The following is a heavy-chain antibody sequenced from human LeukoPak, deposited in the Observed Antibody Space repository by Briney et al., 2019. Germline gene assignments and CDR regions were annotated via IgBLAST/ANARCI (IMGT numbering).Heavy chain of an antibody. CDR1: GFSFDGYG. CDR2: LNWNGGTT. D-gene: IGHD4-17*01. CDR3: AKVSTVTTMGYFDY. Sequence: GGSLRLSCAASGFSFDGYGMSWVRQAPGKGLEWVSSLNWNGGTTYYADSVKGRFTISRDNAKNSLYLQMNSLTAEDTALYYCAKVSTVTTMGYFDYWGQGTLVTVSS. J-gene: IGHJ4*02. V-gene: IGHV3-20*04.